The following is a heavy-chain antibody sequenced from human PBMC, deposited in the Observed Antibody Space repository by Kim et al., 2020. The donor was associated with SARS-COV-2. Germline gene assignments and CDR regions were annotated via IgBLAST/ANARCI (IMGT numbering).Heavy chain of an antibody. D-gene: IGHD2-15*01. J-gene: IGHJ4*02. Sequence: ENYYVDSVKGRFTNSRDIAKNALYLQMHSLRAEDTAVYYCSVVVAATVAYWGQGTLVTVSS. V-gene: IGHV3-7*01. CDR3: SVVVAATVAY. CDR2: EN.